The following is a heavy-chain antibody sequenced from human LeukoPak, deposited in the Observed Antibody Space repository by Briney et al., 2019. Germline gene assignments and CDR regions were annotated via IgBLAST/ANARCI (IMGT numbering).Heavy chain of an antibody. CDR2: ISPDGGST. Sequence: PGGSLRLSCAASGFTFDDYAMHWVRQAPGKGLEWVSRISPDGGSTAYADSVKGRFTISRDNARNTLYLQLSSLGAEDTALYYCARVSSLWSFDSWGQGTLVTVSS. D-gene: IGHD3-10*01. CDR1: GFTFDDYA. CDR3: ARVSSLWSFDS. J-gene: IGHJ4*02. V-gene: IGHV3-9*01.